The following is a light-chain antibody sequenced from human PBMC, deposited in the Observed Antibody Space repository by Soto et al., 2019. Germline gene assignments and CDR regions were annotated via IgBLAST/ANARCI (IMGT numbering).Light chain of an antibody. J-gene: IGKJ2*01. V-gene: IGKV3-20*01. Sequence: ESVLTQSPGTLSLSPGERATLSCRASQTVSSKYLTWYQQKPGQAPRLLIYGASIGATGIPDRFSGSRSGADFTLTISKLEPEDFAVYYCQQFDDSPPAFTFGQGTKLEI. CDR2: GAS. CDR3: QQFDDSPPAFT. CDR1: QTVSSKY.